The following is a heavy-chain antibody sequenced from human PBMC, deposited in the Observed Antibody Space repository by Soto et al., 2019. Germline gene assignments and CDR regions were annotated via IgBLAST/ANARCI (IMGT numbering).Heavy chain of an antibody. CDR2: IIPFFGTI. D-gene: IGHD5-12*01. Sequence: QMQLVQSGAEVKKPGSSVKVSCKASGGTFSTYAISWVRQAPGQGLEWMGGIIPFFGTINYAQKFQGRVTITADESTTTAYMELSSLTSEDTAVYYCATSGQSGSDYEDATMIPDNYWGQGTLVTVSS. CDR1: GGTFSTYA. CDR3: ATSGQSGSDYEDATMIPDNY. J-gene: IGHJ4*02. V-gene: IGHV1-69*01.